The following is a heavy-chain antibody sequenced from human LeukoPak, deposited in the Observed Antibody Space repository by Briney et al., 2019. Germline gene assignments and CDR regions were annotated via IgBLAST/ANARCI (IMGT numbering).Heavy chain of an antibody. CDR3: ARSIDGVRGTMVPLDY. CDR1: GFTFSNYG. CDR2: ISSSSSTL. D-gene: IGHD3-10*01. Sequence: GGSLRLSCSVSGFTFSNYGMNWVRQAPGKGLEWVSYISSSSSTLYYADSVKGRFTISRDNAKNSLYLQMNSLRAEDTAVYYCARSIDGVRGTMVPLDYWGQGTLVTVSS. V-gene: IGHV3-48*04. J-gene: IGHJ4*02.